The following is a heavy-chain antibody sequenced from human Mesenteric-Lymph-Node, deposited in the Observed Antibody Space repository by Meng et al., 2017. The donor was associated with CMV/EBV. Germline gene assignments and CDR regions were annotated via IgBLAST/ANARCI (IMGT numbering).Heavy chain of an antibody. J-gene: IGHJ6*02. Sequence: ASVKVSCKASGYTFTSYGISWVRQAPGQGLEWMGWISAYNGNTNYAQKFQGRVTMTRDTSISTAYMELSRLRSDDTAVYYCARARQDFGVVSYYYYGMDVWGQGTTVTVSS. CDR1: GYTFTSYG. V-gene: IGHV1-18*01. CDR3: ARARQDFGVVSYYYYGMDV. CDR2: ISAYNGNT. D-gene: IGHD3-3*01.